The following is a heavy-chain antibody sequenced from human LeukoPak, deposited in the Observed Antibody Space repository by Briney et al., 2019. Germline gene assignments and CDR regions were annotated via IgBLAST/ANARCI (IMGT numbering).Heavy chain of an antibody. CDR1: GGSFSGYY. V-gene: IGHV4-34*01. CDR3: ARVPDITARPCDT. J-gene: IGHJ5*02. Sequence: PSETLSLTCAVYGGSFSGYYWTLIRQTPGKGLEGIGEISHTGLTGSNPSLKSRVTIFVDSSKKQFSLRMSSVTAADTGIYYCARVPDITARPCDTWGQGTRVTVSS. CDR2: ISHTGLT. D-gene: IGHD2-21*02.